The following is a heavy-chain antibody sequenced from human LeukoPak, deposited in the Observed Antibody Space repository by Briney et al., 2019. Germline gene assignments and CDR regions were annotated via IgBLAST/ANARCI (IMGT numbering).Heavy chain of an antibody. CDR2: ISYSGST. CDR1: GGSISSSSYY. Sequence: SETLSLTCTVSGGSISSSSYYWGWIRQPPGKGLEWIGSISYSGSTYYNPSLKSRVTISVDTSKNQFSLKLSSVTAADTAVYYCARQRRRWLQISCFDYWGQGTLVTVSS. D-gene: IGHD5-24*01. V-gene: IGHV4-39*01. CDR3: ARQRRRWLQISCFDY. J-gene: IGHJ4*02.